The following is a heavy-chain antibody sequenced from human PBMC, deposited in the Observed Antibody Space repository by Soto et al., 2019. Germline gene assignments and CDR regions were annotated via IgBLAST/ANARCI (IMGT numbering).Heavy chain of an antibody. CDR3: ARDRRGSSRSGFDY. CDR2: ISAYNDNT. Sequence: QVQLVQSGAEVKKPGASVKVSCKASGYTFTSYDITWVRQAPGQGLEGTGWISAYNDNTNYAQKFQGRVTMTADTSTSTVYMELRSLRSDDTAVYYCARDRRGSSRSGFDYWGQGTLVTVSS. V-gene: IGHV1-18*04. J-gene: IGHJ4*02. CDR1: GYTFTSYD. D-gene: IGHD3-10*01.